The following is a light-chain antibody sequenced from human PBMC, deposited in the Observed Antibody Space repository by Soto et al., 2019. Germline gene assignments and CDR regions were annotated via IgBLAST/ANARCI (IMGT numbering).Light chain of an antibody. CDR1: QSIXNH. J-gene: IGKJ4*02. Sequence: MQMTQSPSSLSASVGDRVTIPCRASQSIXNHLDWYKQKPGKAAKLLXYDASNLETGVPSRCSGSGSAKDFTFTISSMHPEDISTYYCQQYDNRQLTVGRGTKVEIK. CDR3: QQYDNRQLT. CDR2: DAS. V-gene: IGKV1-33*01.